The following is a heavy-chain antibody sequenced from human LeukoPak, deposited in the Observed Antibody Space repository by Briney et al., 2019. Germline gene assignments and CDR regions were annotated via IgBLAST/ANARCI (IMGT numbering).Heavy chain of an antibody. CDR2: ISSSGSTI. D-gene: IGHD3-10*01. CDR1: GFTFSSYE. Sequence: TGGSLRLSCAASGFTFSSYEMNWVRQAPGKGLEWVSYISSSGSTIYYADSVKGRFTISSDNAKNSLYLQMNSLRAEDTAVYYCARGRGSGSYYNARVDYWGQGTLVTVSS. CDR3: ARGRGSGSYYNARVDY. J-gene: IGHJ4*02. V-gene: IGHV3-48*03.